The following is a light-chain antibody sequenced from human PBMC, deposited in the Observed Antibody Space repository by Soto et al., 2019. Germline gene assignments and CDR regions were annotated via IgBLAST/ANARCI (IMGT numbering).Light chain of an antibody. J-gene: IGKJ2*01. CDR2: DAS. Sequence: DIQMTQSPSTLSASVGDRVTITCRASQSITNCLAWYQQKPGKAPKLLIFDASSLRSGVPSRFSGSGSGTELTLIISSLQPEDFATYYCQQHNPYSPYTFGQGTKLEIK. V-gene: IGKV1-5*03. CDR1: QSITNC. CDR3: QQHNPYSPYT.